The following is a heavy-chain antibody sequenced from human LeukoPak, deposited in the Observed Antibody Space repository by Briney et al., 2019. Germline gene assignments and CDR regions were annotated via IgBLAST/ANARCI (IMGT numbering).Heavy chain of an antibody. CDR2: ISSSSSYI. V-gene: IGHV3-21*01. CDR1: EFSVGSNY. Sequence: PGGSLRLSCAASEFSVGSNYMTWVRQAPGKGLEWVSSISSSSSYIYYADSVKGRFTISRDNAKNSLYLQMNSLRAEDTAVYYCATSGVATGYYFDYWGQGTLVTVSS. J-gene: IGHJ4*02. D-gene: IGHD5-12*01. CDR3: ATSGVATGYYFDY.